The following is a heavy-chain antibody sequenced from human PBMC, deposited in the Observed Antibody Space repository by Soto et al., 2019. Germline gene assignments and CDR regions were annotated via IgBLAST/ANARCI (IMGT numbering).Heavy chain of an antibody. CDR2: INSGISTI. V-gene: IGHV3-48*02. J-gene: IGHJ4*02. CDR3: VRDRGYTGYDLEY. CDR1: GFTFRSYA. D-gene: IGHD5-12*01. Sequence: EVQLVESGGGLVQPGGSLRLSCAASGFTFRSYAMNWVRQAPGKGLEWVSYINSGISTIYYADSAKGRFSISRDNAKNSLYLQMNSLRDEDTAVYFCVRDRGYTGYDLEYWGQGALVTVSS.